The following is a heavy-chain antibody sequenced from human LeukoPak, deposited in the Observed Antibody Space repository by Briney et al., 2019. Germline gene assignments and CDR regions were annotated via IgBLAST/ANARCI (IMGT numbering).Heavy chain of an antibody. CDR2: IYHSGST. V-gene: IGHV4-38-2*01. J-gene: IGHJ4*02. Sequence: SETLSLTCGVSGYSISSGYYWGWLRPPPGKGLEWIGIIYHSGSTYYNPSLRSRVTISADTAKNQFSLKLSSVTAADTAVYYCASAPRPSRFDYLGQGTLVSVCS. CDR3: ASAPRPSRFDY. D-gene: IGHD6-6*01. CDR1: GYSISSGYY.